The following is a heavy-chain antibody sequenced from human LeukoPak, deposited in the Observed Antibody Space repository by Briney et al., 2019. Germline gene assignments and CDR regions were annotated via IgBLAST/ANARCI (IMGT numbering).Heavy chain of an antibody. CDR2: ISYDGSNK. V-gene: IGHV3-30*04. D-gene: IGHD3-9*01. J-gene: IGHJ4*02. CDR1: GFTFSSYA. Sequence: GGSLRLSCAASGFTFSSYAMHWVRQAPGKGLEWVAVISYDGSNKYYADSVKGRFTISRDNSKNTLYLQMNSLRAEDTAVYYCARGPKFVVLRYFEFPDYWGQGTLVTVSS. CDR3: ARGPKFVVLRYFEFPDY.